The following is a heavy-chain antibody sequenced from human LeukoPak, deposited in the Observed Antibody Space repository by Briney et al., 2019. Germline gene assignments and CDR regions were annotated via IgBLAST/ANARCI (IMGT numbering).Heavy chain of an antibody. J-gene: IGHJ5*02. CDR1: GGSISSSSNY. CDR2: IYYRGTT. Sequence: SETLSLTCTVSGGSISSSSNYWGWIRQPPGKGLEWIGSIYYRGTTYFNPSLKSRVTISVDTSRNQFSLKVTSVTAADTAVYYCARDARSGSYLGAWGQGTLVTVSS. D-gene: IGHD1-26*01. V-gene: IGHV4-39*07. CDR3: ARDARSGSYLGA.